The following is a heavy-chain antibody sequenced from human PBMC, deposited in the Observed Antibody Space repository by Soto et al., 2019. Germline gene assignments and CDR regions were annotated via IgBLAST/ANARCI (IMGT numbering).Heavy chain of an antibody. CDR2: IWYDGSNK. CDR3: ARDDCSGGSCYSGVDY. J-gene: IGHJ4*02. D-gene: IGHD2-15*01. V-gene: IGHV3-33*01. CDR1: GFTFSSYG. Sequence: GGSLRLSCAASGFTFSSYGMHWVRQAPGKGLEWVAVIWYDGSNKYYADSVKGRFTISRDNSKNTLYLQMNSLRAEDTAVYYCARDDCSGGSCYSGVDYWGQGTLVTVSS.